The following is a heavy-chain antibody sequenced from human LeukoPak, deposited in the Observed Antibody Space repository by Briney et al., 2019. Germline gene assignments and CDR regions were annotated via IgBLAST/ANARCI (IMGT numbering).Heavy chain of an antibody. Sequence: KPSETLSLPCTVSGGSMSSYYWSGIRQPPGKGLEWIGYIYYSGSTNYNPSLKSRVTISVDTSKNQFSLKLSSVTAADTAVYYCARDSPGANFDFWGQGTLVTVSS. CDR2: IYYSGST. CDR3: ARDSPGANFDF. CDR1: GGSMSSYY. J-gene: IGHJ4*02. V-gene: IGHV4-59*01.